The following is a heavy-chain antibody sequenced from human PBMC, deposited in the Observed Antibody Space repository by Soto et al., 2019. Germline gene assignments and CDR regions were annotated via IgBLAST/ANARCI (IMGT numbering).Heavy chain of an antibody. CDR1: GYTFTSYG. D-gene: IGHD5-12*01. J-gene: IGHJ4*02. CDR2: ISANNGNT. Sequence: QVKLVQSGAEVKKPGASVKVSCKASGYTFTSYGINWLRQAPGQGLEWMGWISANNGNTHYAQKLQGRVTMTTDTTTSTAYMELRSLRSDDTAVYYCARVQSGYDFAYWGQGTLVTVSS. CDR3: ARVQSGYDFAY. V-gene: IGHV1-18*01.